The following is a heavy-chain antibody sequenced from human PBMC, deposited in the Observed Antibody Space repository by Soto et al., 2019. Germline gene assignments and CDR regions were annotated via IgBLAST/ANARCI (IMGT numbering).Heavy chain of an antibody. J-gene: IGHJ6*02. D-gene: IGHD5-12*01. CDR2: TYYRSEWYN. Sequence: SQTLSLTCAISGDSVSSNSAAWNWIRQSPSRGLEWLGRTYYRSEWYNDYAVSVKSRITINPDTSKNQFSLQLNSVTPEDTAVYYCARDSPPGGIVATIARRGPPDYYYGMDVWDHGTTVTVSS. CDR3: ARDSPPGGIVATIARRGPPDYYYGMDV. CDR1: GDSVSSNSAA. V-gene: IGHV6-1*01.